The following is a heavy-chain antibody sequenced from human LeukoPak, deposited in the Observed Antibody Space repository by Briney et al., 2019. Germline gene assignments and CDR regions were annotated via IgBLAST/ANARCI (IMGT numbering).Heavy chain of an antibody. CDR2: IYYSGST. CDR1: GGSISSYY. D-gene: IGHD2-2*01. V-gene: IGHV4-59*01. CDR3: AKDLGPPHHHHIVVVPAATPRHYYYGMDV. J-gene: IGHJ6*02. Sequence: TPSETLSLTCTVSGGSISSYYWSWIRQPPGKGLEWIGYIYYSGSTNYNPSLKSRVTISVDTSKNQFSLKLSSVTAADTAVYYCAKDLGPPHHHHIVVVPAATPRHYYYGMDVWGQGTTVTVSS.